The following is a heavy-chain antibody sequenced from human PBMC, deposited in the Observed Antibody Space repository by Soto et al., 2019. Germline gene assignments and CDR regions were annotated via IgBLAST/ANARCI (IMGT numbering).Heavy chain of an antibody. V-gene: IGHV3-15*01. D-gene: IGHD6-19*01. CDR2: IKSKIDGETT. CDR1: GFTFSKAG. Sequence: PGGSLRLSCAVSGFTFSKAGMSWVRQVPGKGLEWVGRIKSKIDGETTDYTAPLKGRFTISRDDSEKTLFLQMNSLQTEDTAVYYCTTDWVAGPFDCWGQGTLVTSPQ. CDR3: TTDWVAGPFDC. J-gene: IGHJ4*02.